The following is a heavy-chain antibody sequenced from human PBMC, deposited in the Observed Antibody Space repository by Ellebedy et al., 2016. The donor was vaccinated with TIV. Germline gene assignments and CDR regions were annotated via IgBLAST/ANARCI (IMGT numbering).Heavy chain of an antibody. CDR2: LSPYNGDT. CDR3: ARAFPTRHSYGLDY. D-gene: IGHD5-18*01. Sequence: AASVKVSCKASGYTFTSYGIMWVRQAPGHGLECMGWLSPYNGDTNYAQKFQGRVTMTTDTSTSTAYMELRSLTSDDTAVYYCARAFPTRHSYGLDYWGQGTLVTVSS. J-gene: IGHJ4*02. CDR1: GYTFTSYG. V-gene: IGHV1-18*04.